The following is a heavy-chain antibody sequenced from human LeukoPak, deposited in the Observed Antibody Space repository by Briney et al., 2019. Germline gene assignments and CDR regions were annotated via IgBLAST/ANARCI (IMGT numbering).Heavy chain of an antibody. CDR2: INHSGST. D-gene: IGHD2-15*01. CDR1: GGSFSGYY. CDR3: ARAPAYCSGGSCYRFDY. Sequence: SSETLSLTCAVYGGSFSGYYWSWIRQPPGKGLEWIGEINHSGSTNYNPSLKSRVTISVDTSKNQFSLKLSSVTAADTAVYYCARAPAYCSGGSCYRFDYWGQGTLVTVSS. J-gene: IGHJ4*02. V-gene: IGHV4-34*01.